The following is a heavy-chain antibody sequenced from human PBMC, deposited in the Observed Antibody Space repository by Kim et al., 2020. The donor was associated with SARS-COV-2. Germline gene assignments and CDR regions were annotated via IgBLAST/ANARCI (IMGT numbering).Heavy chain of an antibody. Sequence: GGSLRLSCAASGFTFSSYSMNWVRQAPGKGLEWVSSISSSSYIYYADSVKGRFTISRHNAKNSLYLQMNSLRAEDTAVYYCASPRENGGFVYFDYWGQGTLVTVSS. CDR2: ISSSSYI. D-gene: IGHD3-10*01. CDR3: ASPRENGGFVYFDY. V-gene: IGHV3-21*01. CDR1: GFTFSSYS. J-gene: IGHJ4*02.